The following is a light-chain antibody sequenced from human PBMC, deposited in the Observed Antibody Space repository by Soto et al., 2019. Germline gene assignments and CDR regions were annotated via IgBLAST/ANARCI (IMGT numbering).Light chain of an antibody. CDR3: SSYTSSSTYV. CDR1: SSDVANYNL. V-gene: IGLV2-14*02. CDR2: EVS. Sequence: QSVLTQPASVSGSPGQSITISCTGTSSDVANYNLVSWYQHHPGKAPQLIIYEVSNRPSGVSNRFSGSKSGNTASLTISGLQAEDEADYYCSSYTSSSTYVFGTGTKVTVL. J-gene: IGLJ1*01.